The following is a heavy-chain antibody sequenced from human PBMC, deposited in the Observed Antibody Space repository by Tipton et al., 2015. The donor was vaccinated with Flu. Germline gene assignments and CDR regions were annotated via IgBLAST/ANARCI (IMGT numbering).Heavy chain of an antibody. CDR1: GGTFSSYA. J-gene: IGHJ3*02. CDR2: IIPIFGTA. Sequence: QSGPEVKKPGSSVKVSCKASGGTFSSYAISWVRQAPGQGLEWMGGIIPIFGTANYAQKFQGRVTITADESTSTAYMELSSLRSEDTAVYYCARPTSPLVHDAFDIWGQGTMVTVSS. V-gene: IGHV1-69*01. D-gene: IGHD6-6*01. CDR3: ARPTSPLVHDAFDI.